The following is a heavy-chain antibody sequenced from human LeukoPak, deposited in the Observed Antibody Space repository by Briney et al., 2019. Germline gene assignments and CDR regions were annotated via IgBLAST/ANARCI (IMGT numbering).Heavy chain of an antibody. Sequence: SETPSLTCTVSGGSISSYYWSWIRQPPGKGLEWIGYIYYSGSTNYNPSLKSRVTISVDTSKNQFSLKLSSVTAADTAVYFCARASMVRGIIRHFDYWGQGTLVTVSS. V-gene: IGHV4-59*01. CDR3: ARASMVRGIIRHFDY. CDR2: IYYSGST. J-gene: IGHJ4*02. D-gene: IGHD3-10*01. CDR1: GGSISSYY.